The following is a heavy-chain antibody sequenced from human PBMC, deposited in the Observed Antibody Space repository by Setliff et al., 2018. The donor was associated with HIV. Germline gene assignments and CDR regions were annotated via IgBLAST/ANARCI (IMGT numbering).Heavy chain of an antibody. CDR2: ISAYNGNT. V-gene: IGHV1-18*01. Sequence: ASVKVSCKASGYTFTSYDISWVRQAPGQGLEWMGWISAYNGNTNYAQKLQGRVTMTTDTSTSTAYMELRSLRSDDTAVYYCARDRATYYDTLTGYYKRPGSEYFQHWGQGTLVTVSS. D-gene: IGHD3-9*01. CDR3: ARDRATYYDTLTGYYKRPGSEYFQH. J-gene: IGHJ1*01. CDR1: GYTFTSYD.